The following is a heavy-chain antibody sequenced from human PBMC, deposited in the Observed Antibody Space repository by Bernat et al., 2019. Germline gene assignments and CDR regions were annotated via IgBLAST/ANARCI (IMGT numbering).Heavy chain of an antibody. J-gene: IGHJ6*02. V-gene: IGHV3-30*18. CDR2: ISYDGSNK. Sequence: QVQLVESGGGVVQPGRSLRLSCPASGFTFSSYGMHWVRQAPGKGLEWVAVISYDGSNKYYADSVKGRFTISRDNSKNTLYLQMNSLRAEDTAVYYCAKDWALYYYYYGMDVWGQGTTVTVSS. CDR1: GFTFSSYG. D-gene: IGHD3-16*01. CDR3: AKDWALYYYYYGMDV.